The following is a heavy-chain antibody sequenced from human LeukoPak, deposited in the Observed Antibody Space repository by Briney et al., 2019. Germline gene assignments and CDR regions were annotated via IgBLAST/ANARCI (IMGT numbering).Heavy chain of an antibody. CDR2: ISYDGSNK. D-gene: IGHD6-19*01. V-gene: IGHV3-30*04. CDR1: GFTFSSYA. Sequence: GGSLRLSCAASGFTFSSYAMHWVRQAPGKGLEWVAVISYDGSNKYNADSVKGRFTISRDNSKNTLYLQMNSLRAEDTAVYYCARVRAVAGMGCDYWGQGTLVTVSS. CDR3: ARVRAVAGMGCDY. J-gene: IGHJ4*02.